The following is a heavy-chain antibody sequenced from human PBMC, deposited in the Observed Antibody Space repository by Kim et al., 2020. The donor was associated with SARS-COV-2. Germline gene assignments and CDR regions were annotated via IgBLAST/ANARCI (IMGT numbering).Heavy chain of an antibody. J-gene: IGHJ6*02. CDR2: ISWNSGSI. Sequence: GGSLRLSCAASGFTFDDYAMHWVRQAPGKGLEWVSGISWNSGSIGYADSVKGRFTISRDNAKNSLYLQMNSLRAEDTALYYCAKDIGAVAGQYYYYGMDVWGQGTTVTVSS. V-gene: IGHV3-9*01. D-gene: IGHD6-19*01. CDR1: GFTFDDYA. CDR3: AKDIGAVAGQYYYYGMDV.